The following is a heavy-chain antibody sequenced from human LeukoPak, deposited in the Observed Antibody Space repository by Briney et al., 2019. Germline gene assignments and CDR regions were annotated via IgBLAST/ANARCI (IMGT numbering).Heavy chain of an antibody. D-gene: IGHD6-6*01. Sequence: GGSLRLSCAASGFTFSSYGMHWVRQAPGKGLEWVAVISYDGSNKYYADSVKGRFTISRDNSKNTLYLQMNSLRAEDTAVCYCAREGTSSLPFDYWGQGTLVTVSS. V-gene: IGHV3-30*03. CDR2: ISYDGSNK. CDR3: AREGTSSLPFDY. CDR1: GFTFSSYG. J-gene: IGHJ4*02.